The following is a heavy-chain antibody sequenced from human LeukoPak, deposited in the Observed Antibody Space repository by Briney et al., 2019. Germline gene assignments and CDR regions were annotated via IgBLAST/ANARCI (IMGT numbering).Heavy chain of an antibody. Sequence: SQTLSLTCTVVGGSISSGDYYWSWIRQPPGKGLEWIGYIYYSGSNHYNPSLKSRVTISVDTSKNQFSLKLSSVTAADTAVYYCARGDNSGYVYFDHWGQGTLVTVSS. CDR1: GGSISSGDYY. CDR3: ARGDNSGYVYFDH. J-gene: IGHJ4*02. V-gene: IGHV4-30-4*01. CDR2: IYYSGSN. D-gene: IGHD5-12*01.